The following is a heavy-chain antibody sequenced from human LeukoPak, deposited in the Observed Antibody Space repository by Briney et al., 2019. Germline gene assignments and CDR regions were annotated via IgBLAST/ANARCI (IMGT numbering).Heavy chain of an antibody. V-gene: IGHV3-21*01. J-gene: IGHJ6*02. D-gene: IGHD6-19*01. CDR3: ARREYSSGWEDYYYYGMDV. CDR2: ISSSSSYI. CDR1: GFTFSSYS. Sequence: GGSLRLSCAASGFTFSSYSMNWVRQAPGKGLEWVSSISSSSSYIYYADSVKGRFTISRDNAKNSLYLQMNSLRAEDTAVYCCARREYSSGWEDYYYYGMDVWGQGTTVTVSS.